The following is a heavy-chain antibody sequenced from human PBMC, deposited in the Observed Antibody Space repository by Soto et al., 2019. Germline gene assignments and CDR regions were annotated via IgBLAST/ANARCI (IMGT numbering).Heavy chain of an antibody. CDR3: AKDRRFRSYYESAGHYDN. D-gene: IGHD3-10*01. V-gene: IGHV3-23*01. CDR2: ISGSGGVT. CDR1: GFTFKNYD. J-gene: IGHJ4*02. Sequence: EVQLLESGGGLVQPGGSLRLSCVASGFTFKNYDMRWVRQAPGKGLEWISGISGSGGVTYYADSVKGRFTISRDNSKNTLYLQMNSLRAEDTALYYCAKDRRFRSYYESAGHYDNWGQGTLVTVSS.